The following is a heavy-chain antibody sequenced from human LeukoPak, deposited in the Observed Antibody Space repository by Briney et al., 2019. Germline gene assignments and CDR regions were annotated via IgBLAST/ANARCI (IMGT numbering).Heavy chain of an antibody. J-gene: IGHJ6*03. D-gene: IGHD3-9*01. CDR2: MNPNSGNT. CDR3: ARGSQYFDWLFGRYDYYYYMDV. CDR1: GGTFNSYA. V-gene: IGHV1-8*02. Sequence: GASVKVSCKASGGTFNSYAISWVRQAPGQGLEWMGWMNPNSGNTGYAQKFQGRVTMTRNTSISTAYMELSSLRSEDTAVYYCARGSQYFDWLFGRYDYYYYMDVWGKGTTVTISS.